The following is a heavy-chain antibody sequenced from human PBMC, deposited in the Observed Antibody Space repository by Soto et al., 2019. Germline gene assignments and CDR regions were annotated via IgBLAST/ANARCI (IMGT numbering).Heavy chain of an antibody. Sequence: LSLTCTVSGGSISSYYWSWIRQPAGKGLEWIGRIYTSGSTNYNPSLRSRVTMSVDTSKNQFSLKLSSVTAADTAVYYCASEVVWGYYVGNWFDPWGQGTLVTVSS. CDR3: ASEVVWGYYVGNWFDP. J-gene: IGHJ5*02. V-gene: IGHV4-4*07. CDR2: IYTSGST. D-gene: IGHD3-3*01. CDR1: GGSISSYY.